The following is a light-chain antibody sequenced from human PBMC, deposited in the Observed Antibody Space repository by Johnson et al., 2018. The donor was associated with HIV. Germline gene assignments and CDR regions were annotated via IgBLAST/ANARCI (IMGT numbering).Light chain of an antibody. CDR3: GTWDSSLSAVYG. J-gene: IGLJ1*01. CDR2: DNN. V-gene: IGLV1-51*01. CDR1: SSNIGNNY. Sequence: QSVLTQPPSVSAAPGQKVTISCSGSSSNIGNNYVSWYQQLPGTAPKLLIYDNNKRPSGIPDRLSGSKSGTSATLGITGLQTGDEADYYCGTWDSSLSAVYGFGTGTKVTV.